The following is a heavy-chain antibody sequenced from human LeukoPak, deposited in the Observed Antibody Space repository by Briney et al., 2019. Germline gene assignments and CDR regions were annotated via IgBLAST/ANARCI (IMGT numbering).Heavy chain of an antibody. V-gene: IGHV4-39*07. CDR3: ARDRRWDTLKERSSGWYEFDY. CDR2: IYYSGST. CDR1: GGSISSSSYY. D-gene: IGHD6-19*01. Sequence: SETLSLTCTVSGGSISSSSYYWGWIRQPPGKGLEWIGSIYYSGSTYYNPSLKSRVTISVDTSKNQFSLKLSSVTAADTAVYYCARDRRWDTLKERSSGWYEFDYWGQGTLVTVSS. J-gene: IGHJ4*02.